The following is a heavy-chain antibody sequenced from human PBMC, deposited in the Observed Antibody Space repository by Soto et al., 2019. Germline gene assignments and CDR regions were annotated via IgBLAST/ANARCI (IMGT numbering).Heavy chain of an antibody. D-gene: IGHD6-13*01. CDR3: VRNIAAAGHYYFDY. CDR2: IYWDDDK. V-gene: IGHV2-5*02. J-gene: IGHJ4*02. Sequence: QITLKESGPPLVKPTQTLTLTCTFSGFSPSTSGVGVGWIRQPPGKALEWLALIYWDDDKRYSPSLKSRLTITKQTSKNQVVLTMNTMDHVDTAKYYCVRNIAAAGHYYFDYWGQGTLVTVSS. CDR1: GFSPSTSGVG.